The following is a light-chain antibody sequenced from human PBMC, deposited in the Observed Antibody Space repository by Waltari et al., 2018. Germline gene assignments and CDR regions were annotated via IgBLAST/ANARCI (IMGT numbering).Light chain of an antibody. Sequence: EVVLTQSPGTLSLSPGERATLSCRASQRISSNSLAWYQHKLGQAPRLLIYGASSRATDIPDRFSGSGSGTDFTLTISRLEPEDFAVYYCLQYGASPRTFGQGTKLEIK. V-gene: IGKV3-20*01. CDR2: GAS. CDR3: LQYGASPRT. J-gene: IGKJ2*02. CDR1: QRISSNS.